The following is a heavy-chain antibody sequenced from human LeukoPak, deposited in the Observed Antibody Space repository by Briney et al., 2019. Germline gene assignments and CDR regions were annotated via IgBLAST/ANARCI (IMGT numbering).Heavy chain of an antibody. CDR1: GGSLSSVDYS. V-gene: IGHV4-30-4*08. D-gene: IGHD1-14*01. J-gene: IGHJ6*03. CDR2: IYYSGST. Sequence: PSETLSLTCTVSGGSLSSVDYSWSWVRQPPGKGLEWVGYIYYSGSTYYNPSLKSRVTISLDTSKNQFSLKLSSVTAADTAVYYCARNRMYYDMDVWGKGTTVTVSS. CDR3: ARNRMYYDMDV.